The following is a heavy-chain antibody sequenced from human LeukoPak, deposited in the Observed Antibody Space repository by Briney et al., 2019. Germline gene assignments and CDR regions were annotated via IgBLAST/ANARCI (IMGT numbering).Heavy chain of an antibody. CDR1: GFTFSNYW. D-gene: IGHD3-10*01. CDR3: TREGSGSGSSIDY. J-gene: IGHJ4*02. V-gene: IGHV3-7*03. Sequence: GGSLRLSCAASGFTFSNYWMSWVRQAPGKGLEWVASIDQDGSEIYYVDSVRGRFTISRDNAKNSLYLQMNSLKTEDTAVYYCTREGSGSGSSIDYWGQGTLVTVSS. CDR2: IDQDGSEI.